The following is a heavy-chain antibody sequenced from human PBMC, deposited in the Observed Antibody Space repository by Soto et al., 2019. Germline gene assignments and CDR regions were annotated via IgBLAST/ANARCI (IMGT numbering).Heavy chain of an antibody. CDR3: AMLVGATTYYYYYGMDV. CDR2: IILIFGTA. D-gene: IGHD1-26*01. CDR1: GGTFSSYA. J-gene: IGHJ6*02. Sequence: SVKVSCKASGGTFSSYAISWVRQAPGQGLEWMGGIILIFGTANYAQKFQGRVTITADESTSTAYMELSSLRSEDTAVYYCAMLVGATTYYYYYGMDVWGQGTTVTVSS. V-gene: IGHV1-69*13.